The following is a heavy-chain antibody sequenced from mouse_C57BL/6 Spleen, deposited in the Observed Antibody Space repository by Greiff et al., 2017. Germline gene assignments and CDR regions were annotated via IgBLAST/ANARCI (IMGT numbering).Heavy chain of an antibody. J-gene: IGHJ4*01. Sequence: QVQLQQSGAELVKPGASVKLSCKASGYTFTEYTIHWVKQRSGQGLEWIGWLYPGNGSIKYNEKFKDKATLTADKSSSTVYMELSRLTSEASAVYVCERRERGSSHCCGSSYAMGYWGQGTSGTVSS. V-gene: IGHV1-62-2*01. CDR3: ERRERGSSHCCGSSYAMGY. CDR1: GYTFTEYT. D-gene: IGHD1-1*01. CDR2: LYPGNGSI.